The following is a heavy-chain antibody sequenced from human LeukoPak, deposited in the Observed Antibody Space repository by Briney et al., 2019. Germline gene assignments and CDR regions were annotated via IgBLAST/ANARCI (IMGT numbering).Heavy chain of an antibody. J-gene: IGHJ4*02. V-gene: IGHV5-51*01. CDR2: IYPSDSYI. D-gene: IGHD2-2*01. CDR1: GYSFTSYW. Sequence: GESLKISCKGSGYSFTSYWIGWVRQMPGKGLEWMGIIYPSDSYIRYTPSFQGQVTISADKSISTAYLQWSSLKTSDTAMYYRARGSYCSSTRCYLLLDYWGQGTLVTVSS. CDR3: ARGSYCSSTRCYLLLDY.